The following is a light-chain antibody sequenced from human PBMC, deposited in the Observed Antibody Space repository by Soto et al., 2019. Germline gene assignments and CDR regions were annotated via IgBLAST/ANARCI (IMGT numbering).Light chain of an antibody. CDR1: GSNIGNNY. V-gene: IGLV1-51*01. J-gene: IGLJ2*01. CDR3: GTWDSSLSVVG. CDR2: VNN. Sequence: QSVLTQPPSVSAAPGQKVTISCSGSGSNIGNNYVSWYQQLPGTAPKLLIYVNNKRPSGIPDRFSGSKSGTSATLGITGLQTGDEADYFCGTWDSSLSVVGFGGGTKLTVL.